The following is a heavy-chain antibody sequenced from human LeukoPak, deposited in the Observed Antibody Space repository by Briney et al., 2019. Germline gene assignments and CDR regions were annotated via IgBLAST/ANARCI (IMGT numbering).Heavy chain of an antibody. CDR2: FDPEDGET. V-gene: IGHV1-24*01. J-gene: IGHJ4*02. Sequence: ASVKVSCKVSGYTLTELSMHWVRQAPGKGLEWMGGFDPEDGETIYAQKFQGRVTMTEDTSTDTAYMELSSLRSEDTAVYYCARGPSSGFGELFYYWGQGTLVTVSS. CDR3: ARGPSSGFGELFYY. CDR1: GYTLTELS. D-gene: IGHD3-10*01.